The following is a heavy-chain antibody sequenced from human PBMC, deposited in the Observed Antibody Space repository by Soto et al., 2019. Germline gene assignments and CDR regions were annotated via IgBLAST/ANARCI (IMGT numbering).Heavy chain of an antibody. CDR1: GYTFLKYG. CDR3: AIDRGYGYRFDH. J-gene: IGHJ4*02. D-gene: IGHD3-16*01. CDR2: IQTDTGHP. V-gene: IGHV1-18*01. Sequence: QVQLVQSGPEVKKPGASVKVSCKASGYTFLKYGINWVRQAPGQGLEWMGGIQTDTGHPNVAQKFQDRVTMTTDTSTGTAYMEMRSLRSGDTATYYRAIDRGYGYRFDHWGQGTLVTVSS.